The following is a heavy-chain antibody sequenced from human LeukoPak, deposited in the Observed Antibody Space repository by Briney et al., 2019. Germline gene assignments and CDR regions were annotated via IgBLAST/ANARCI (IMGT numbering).Heavy chain of an antibody. CDR3: ARVRGVRGQHLGY. D-gene: IGHD3-10*01. CDR1: AFIFSGHW. J-gene: IGHJ4*02. Sequence: GGSLRLSCEGSAFIFSGHWMNWVRQTPGKGLEWVASIKEDGSERQYVDSVKGRFSISRDNTKGSLFLQLNSLRAEDTAVYYCARVRGVRGQHLGYWGQGTLVTVSS. CDR2: IKEDGSER. V-gene: IGHV3-7*03.